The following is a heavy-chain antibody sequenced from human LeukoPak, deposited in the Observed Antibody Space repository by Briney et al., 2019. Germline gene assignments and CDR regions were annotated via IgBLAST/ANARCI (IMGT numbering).Heavy chain of an antibody. D-gene: IGHD5-18*01. CDR2: IYPGDSDT. CDR3: ARSRGYSYGNDY. CDR1: GYSFTSYW. J-gene: IGHJ4*02. V-gene: IGHV5-51*01. Sequence: GEALQISCKGAGYSFTSYWIGWGRRMAGKGVGWMGIIYPGDSDTRYSPSFQGQDTISADKSISTAYLQWSSLKASDTAMYYCARSRGYSYGNDYWGQGTLVTVSS.